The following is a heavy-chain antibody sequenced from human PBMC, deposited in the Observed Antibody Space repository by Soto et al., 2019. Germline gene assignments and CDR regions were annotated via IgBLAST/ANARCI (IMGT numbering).Heavy chain of an antibody. V-gene: IGHV3-33*01. CDR3: AREQIGVAGSTYDY. CDR1: GFTFSTYG. Sequence: QVQLVESGGGVVQPGTSLRLSCAASGFTFSTYGMHWVRQAPGKGLDWVALIWYDGSRTHYAESVKGRFTISRDNSKNTLLLQMNSLRVEDTAVDYGAREQIGVAGSTYDYWGQGTLVTVSS. CDR2: IWYDGSRT. D-gene: IGHD6-19*01. J-gene: IGHJ4*02.